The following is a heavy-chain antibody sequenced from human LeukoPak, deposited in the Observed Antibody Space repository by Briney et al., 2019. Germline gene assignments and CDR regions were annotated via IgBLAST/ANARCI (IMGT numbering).Heavy chain of an antibody. CDR2: IYYSGRT. Sequence: PSETLSLTCTVSGGSITSYYWSWIRQPPGKGLEWIGSIYYSGRTHYNPSLKSRVTISVDTSKKQFSLKLSPVTAADTAVYYCARGRPDGSGSYYKFDPWGQGTLVTVSS. V-gene: IGHV4-39*01. J-gene: IGHJ5*02. CDR1: GGSITSYY. D-gene: IGHD3-10*01. CDR3: ARGRPDGSGSYYKFDP.